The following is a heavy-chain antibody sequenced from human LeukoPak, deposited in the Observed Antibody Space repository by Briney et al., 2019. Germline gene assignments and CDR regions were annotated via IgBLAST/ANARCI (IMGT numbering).Heavy chain of an antibody. D-gene: IGHD2-2*01. V-gene: IGHV3-43*02. Sequence: PGGSLRLSCAASGFTFDDYAMHWVRQAPGKGLEWVSLISGDGGSTYYADSVKGRFTISRDNSKNSLYLQMNSLRTEDTALYYCAKDMGRYCSSTSCYHYHPVDYWGQGTLVTVSS. CDR3: AKDMGRYCSSTSCYHYHPVDY. CDR2: ISGDGGST. J-gene: IGHJ4*02. CDR1: GFTFDDYA.